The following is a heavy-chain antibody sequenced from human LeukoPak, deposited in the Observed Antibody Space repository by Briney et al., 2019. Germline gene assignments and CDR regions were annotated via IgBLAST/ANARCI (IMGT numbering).Heavy chain of an antibody. CDR2: ISSDGRDE. Sequence: GGSLRLSCAASGFTFSGYAIHWVRQAPGKGLEWVAVISSDGRDEHHADSVKGRFTISRDNSKNTLYLQTNSLRAEDTAVYYRARDLRRFAAYYFDYWGQGTLVTVSS. CDR3: ARDLRRFAAYYFDY. CDR1: GFTFSGYA. V-gene: IGHV3-30*03. D-gene: IGHD5/OR15-5a*01. J-gene: IGHJ4*02.